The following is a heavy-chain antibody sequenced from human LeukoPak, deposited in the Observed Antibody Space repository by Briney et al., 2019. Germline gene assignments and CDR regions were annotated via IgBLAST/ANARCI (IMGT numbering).Heavy chain of an antibody. J-gene: IGHJ4*02. V-gene: IGHV3-23*01. CDR3: AKNLRSYGSSEFDY. CDR1: GFTFSSYA. CDR2: ISGSGGST. D-gene: IGHD5-18*01. Sequence: SGGSLRLSCAASGFTFSSYAMSWVRQAPGKGLEWVSAISGSGGSTYYADSVKGRFTISGDNSKNTLYLQMNSLRAEDTAVYYCAKNLRSYGSSEFDYWGQGTLVTVSS.